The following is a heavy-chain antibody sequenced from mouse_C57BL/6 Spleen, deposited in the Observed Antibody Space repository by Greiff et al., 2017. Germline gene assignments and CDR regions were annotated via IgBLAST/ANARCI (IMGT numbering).Heavy chain of an antibody. J-gene: IGHJ4*01. Sequence: QVQLQQPGAELVKPGASVKLSCKASGYTFTSYWMHWVKQRPGQGLEWIGMIHPNSGSTNYNEKFKSKATLTVDKSSSTAYMQLSSLTAEDSAVYYCARKDDYDGWGYAMDYWGQGTSVTVSS. CDR1: GYTFTSYW. D-gene: IGHD2-4*01. V-gene: IGHV1-64*01. CDR3: ARKDDYDGWGYAMDY. CDR2: IHPNSGST.